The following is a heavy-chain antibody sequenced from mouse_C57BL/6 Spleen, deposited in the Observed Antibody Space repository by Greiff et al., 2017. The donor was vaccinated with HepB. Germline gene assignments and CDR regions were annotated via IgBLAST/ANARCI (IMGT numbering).Heavy chain of an antibody. CDR2: ISSGSSTI. CDR3: AHGSQSPWFAY. J-gene: IGHJ3*01. V-gene: IGHV5-17*01. Sequence: EVQLVESGGGLVKPGGSLKLSCAASGFTFSDYGMHWVRQAPEKGLEWVAYISSGSSTIYYADTVKGRFTISRDKAKNTLFLQMTSLRSEDTAMYYCAHGSQSPWFAYWGQGTLVTVSA. D-gene: IGHD1-1*01. CDR1: GFTFSDYG.